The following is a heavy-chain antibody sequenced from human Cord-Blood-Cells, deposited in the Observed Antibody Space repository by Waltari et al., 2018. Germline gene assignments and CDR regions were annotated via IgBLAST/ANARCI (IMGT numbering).Heavy chain of an antibody. CDR2: INHSGST. CDR1: GGSFSGYY. CDR3: ARLPYYYDSSGYFDY. V-gene: IGHV4-34*01. J-gene: IGHJ4*02. Sequence: QVQLQQWGAGLLKPSETLSLTCAVYGGSFSGYYWSWIRQPPGKGLEWIGEINHSGSTNYNPSLKSRVTISVDTSKNQFSLKLSSVTAVDTAVYYCARLPYYYDSSGYFDYWGQGTLVTVSS. D-gene: IGHD3-22*01.